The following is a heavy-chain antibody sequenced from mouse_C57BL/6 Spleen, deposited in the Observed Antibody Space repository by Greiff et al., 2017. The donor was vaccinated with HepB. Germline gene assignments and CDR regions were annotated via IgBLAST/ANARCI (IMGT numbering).Heavy chain of an antibody. J-gene: IGHJ1*03. CDR3: ARCYGSSYWYFDV. CDR1: GYTFTDYY. D-gene: IGHD1-1*01. CDR2: INPNNGGT. V-gene: IGHV1-26*01. Sequence: LVEPGASVKISCKASGYTFTDYYMNWVKQSHGKSLEWIGDINPNNGGTSYNQKFKGKATLTVDKSSSTAYMELRSLTSEDSAVYYCARCYGSSYWYFDVWGTGTTVTVSS.